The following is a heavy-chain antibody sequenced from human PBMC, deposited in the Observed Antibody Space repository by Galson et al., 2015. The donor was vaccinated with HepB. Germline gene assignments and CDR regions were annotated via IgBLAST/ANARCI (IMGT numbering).Heavy chain of an antibody. CDR1: GFSISSYA. V-gene: IGHV3-23*01. D-gene: IGHD6-13*01. Sequence: SLRLSCAVSGFSISSYAMSWVRQAPGKGLEWVSAFSGSAARTYYADSVKGRFTISRDSYKNTLYLQMNSLRAEDTAVYYCASPKHSSSWYVFSASGGTPTYYVDYWGQGTLVTVSS. CDR2: FSGSAART. J-gene: IGHJ4*02. CDR3: ASPKHSSSWYVFSASGGTPTYYVDY.